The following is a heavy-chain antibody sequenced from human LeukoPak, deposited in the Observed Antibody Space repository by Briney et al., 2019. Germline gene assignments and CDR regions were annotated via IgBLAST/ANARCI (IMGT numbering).Heavy chain of an antibody. CDR3: TKRRPSGSVTVDEY. CDR1: GFTFSSFT. V-gene: IGHV3-23*01. Sequence: GGSLRLSCTTSGFTFSSFTMSWVRQAPGKGLEWVSSISYNSANKWHADSVKGRFTISRGNSKNTLYLQMHSLRADDTALYYCTKRRPSGSVTVDEYWGQGALVTVSS. CDR2: ISYNSANK. J-gene: IGHJ4*02. D-gene: IGHD2-21*02.